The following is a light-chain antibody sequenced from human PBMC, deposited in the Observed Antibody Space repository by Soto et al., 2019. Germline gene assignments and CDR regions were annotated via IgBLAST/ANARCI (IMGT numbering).Light chain of an antibody. CDR1: LSVTSH. CDR3: QQRGT. CDR2: DVS. J-gene: IGKJ5*01. Sequence: EIVMTQSPATLSVSPGERVILSCRASLSVTSHLAWYQQKPGQAPSLLIYDVSKRASGIPARFSGSGSGTDFTLTISSLEPEDFAVYYCQQRGTFGQGTRLEIK. V-gene: IGKV3-11*01.